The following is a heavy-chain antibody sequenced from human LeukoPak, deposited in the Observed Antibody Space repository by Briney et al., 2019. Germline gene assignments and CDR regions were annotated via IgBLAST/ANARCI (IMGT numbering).Heavy chain of an antibody. CDR3: ARAGYYYGSGSYFPFDI. D-gene: IGHD3-10*01. CDR1: GGSISSYY. J-gene: IGHJ3*02. Sequence: SETLSLTCTVSGGSISSYYWSWIRQPAGKGLEWIGRIYTSGSTNYNPSLKSRVTMSVDTSKNQFSLKLSSVTAADTAVYYCARAGYYYGSGSYFPFDIWGQGTMVTVSS. V-gene: IGHV4-4*07. CDR2: IYTSGST.